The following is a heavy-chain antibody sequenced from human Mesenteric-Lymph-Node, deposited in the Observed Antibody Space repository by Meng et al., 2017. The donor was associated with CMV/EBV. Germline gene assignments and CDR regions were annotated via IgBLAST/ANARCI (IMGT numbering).Heavy chain of an antibody. V-gene: IGHV3-23*03. J-gene: IGHJ1*01. CDR1: GFTFSRFA. Sequence: GESLKISCVASGFTFSRFAMSWVRQAPGKALEWVSVIYSDGIRIYYADSVKGRFTISRDISKNTLFLQMNSLRAEDTAVYYCARHIEREYSSGWDRRAKYFQHWGQGSMVTVSS. CDR2: IYSDGIRI. CDR3: ARHIEREYSSGWDRRAKYFQH. D-gene: IGHD6-19*01.